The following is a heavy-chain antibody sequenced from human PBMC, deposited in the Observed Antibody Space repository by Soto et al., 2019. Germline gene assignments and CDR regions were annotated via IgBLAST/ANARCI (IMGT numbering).Heavy chain of an antibody. J-gene: IGHJ5*02. D-gene: IGHD2-15*01. CDR3: ATSVGYCSGGSCSPVGWFDP. Sequence: QVQLVQSGAEVKKPGSSVKVSCKASGGTFSSYAISWVRQAPGQGLEWMGGIIPIFGTANYAQKFQGRVTITADESTSTAYMELSSLRSEETAVYYCATSVGYCSGGSCSPVGWFDPWGQGTLVTVSS. V-gene: IGHV1-69*12. CDR1: GGTFSSYA. CDR2: IIPIFGTA.